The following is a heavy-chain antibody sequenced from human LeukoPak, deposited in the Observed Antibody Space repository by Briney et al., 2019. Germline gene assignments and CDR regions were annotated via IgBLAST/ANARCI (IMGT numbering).Heavy chain of an antibody. CDR3: ARLIGNDYGDYEGHVGDY. CDR1: GSRFTSYW. CDR2: IYPGGSDT. V-gene: IGHV5-51*01. D-gene: IGHD4-17*01. Sequence: GASLNFSGKASGSRFTSYWIGWVRQMPGKGLERMGIIYPGGSDTRYSPSLQGQVTISADKSISTAYLQCSSLKASDTAMYYCARLIGNDYGDYEGHVGDYWGQGTLVTVSS. J-gene: IGHJ4*02.